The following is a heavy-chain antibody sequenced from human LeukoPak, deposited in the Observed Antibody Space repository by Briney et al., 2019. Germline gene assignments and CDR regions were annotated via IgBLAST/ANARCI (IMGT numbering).Heavy chain of an antibody. D-gene: IGHD2-21*01. CDR3: ASSLWSVYIESPDAFDI. V-gene: IGHV4-39*07. CDR2: INHSGST. Sequence: NPSETLSLTCTVSGGSISSSSYYWGWIRQPPGKGLEWIGEINHSGSTNYNPPLKSRVTISVDTSKNQFSLKLSSVTAADTAVYCCASSLWSVYIESPDAFDIWGQGTMVTVSS. J-gene: IGHJ3*02. CDR1: GGSISSSSYY.